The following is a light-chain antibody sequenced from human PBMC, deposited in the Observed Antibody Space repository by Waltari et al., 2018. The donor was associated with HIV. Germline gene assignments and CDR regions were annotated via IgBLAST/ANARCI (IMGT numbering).Light chain of an antibody. CDR1: SLISCY. CDR3: YSRDSTTNHRV. V-gene: IGLV3-19*01. J-gene: IGLJ2*01. CDR2: GKN. Sequence: SSELTQDPVVSVALGQTVTLTCQVDSLISCYATWYQQKPGQAPLLVFFGKNSRPSGIPDRFSGSNSRNKASLTITGAQAEDEADYYCYSRDSTTNHRVFGGGTKLTVL.